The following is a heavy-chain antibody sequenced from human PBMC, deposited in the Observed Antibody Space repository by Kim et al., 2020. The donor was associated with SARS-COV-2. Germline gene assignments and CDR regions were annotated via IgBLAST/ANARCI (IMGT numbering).Heavy chain of an antibody. Sequence: ATYAQQFQGRVTITADKSTSTAYMGLSSLRSGDTAVYYCARADLNWFDPWGQGTLVTVSS. V-gene: IGHV1-69*06. J-gene: IGHJ5*02. CDR2: A. CDR3: ARADLNWFDP.